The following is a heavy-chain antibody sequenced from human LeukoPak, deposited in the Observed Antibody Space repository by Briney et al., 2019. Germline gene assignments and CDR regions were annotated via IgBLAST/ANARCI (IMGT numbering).Heavy chain of an antibody. CDR1: GYTLTELS. V-gene: IGHV1-24*01. D-gene: IGHD3-22*01. CDR3: ATMADSSGYYLGFQH. CDR2: FDPEDGET. Sequence: GASVKVSCKVSGYTLTELSMHWVRQAPGKGLEWMGGFDPEDGETIYAQKFQGRVTMIEDTSTDTAYMELSSLRSEDTAVYYCATMADSSGYYLGFQHWGQGTLVTVSS. J-gene: IGHJ1*01.